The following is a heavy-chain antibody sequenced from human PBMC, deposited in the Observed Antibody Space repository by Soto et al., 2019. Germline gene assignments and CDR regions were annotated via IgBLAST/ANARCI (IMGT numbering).Heavy chain of an antibody. CDR3: ARDIHGYYGSGSHHPFAY. CDR2: ISAYNGNT. V-gene: IGHV1-18*01. J-gene: IGHJ4*02. CDR1: GYTFTSYG. Sequence: GASVKVSCKASGYTFTSYGISWVRQAPGQGLEWMGWISAYNGNTNYAQKLQGRVTMTTDTSTSTAYMELRSLRSDDTALYYCARDIHGYYGSGSHHPFAYWGQGTLVTVSS. D-gene: IGHD3-10*01.